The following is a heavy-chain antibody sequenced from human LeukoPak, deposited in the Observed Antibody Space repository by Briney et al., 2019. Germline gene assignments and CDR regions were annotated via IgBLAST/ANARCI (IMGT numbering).Heavy chain of an antibody. D-gene: IGHD5-24*01. CDR1: GFTFSYAW. CDR3: TTRVNRDGYNWAYDY. CDR2: IKPKTEGGTT. Sequence: PGGSLRLSCAASGFTFSYAWMSWVRHTPGKGLEWVARIKPKTEGGTTDYAAPVKGRFTISRDDSKNTVFLQMNSLNTEDTAVYYCTTRVNRDGYNWAYDYWGRGTLVTVSS. V-gene: IGHV3-15*01. J-gene: IGHJ4*02.